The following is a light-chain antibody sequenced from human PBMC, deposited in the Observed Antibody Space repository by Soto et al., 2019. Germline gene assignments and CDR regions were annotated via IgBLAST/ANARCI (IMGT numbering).Light chain of an antibody. Sequence: DIVMTQTPLSLSVTLGQPASFSCRSSQGLVHSDGRTYLSWLRQRPGQPPRLLLFQISNRFTGVPDRFSGSGSGTDFTLKISRLEAEDVGTYYCMQGTHFPITFGQGTRLDIE. CDR1: QGLVHSDGRTY. CDR3: MQGTHFPIT. V-gene: IGKV2-24*01. CDR2: QIS. J-gene: IGKJ5*01.